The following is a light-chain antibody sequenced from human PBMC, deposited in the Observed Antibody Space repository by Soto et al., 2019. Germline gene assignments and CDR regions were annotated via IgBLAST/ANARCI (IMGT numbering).Light chain of an antibody. J-gene: IGKJ1*01. CDR2: LGS. V-gene: IGKV2-28*01. CDR1: QSLLHDNGYNY. Sequence: DIVMTQSPLSLPVTPGEPASISCRSSQSLLHDNGYNYLDWYLQKPGQSPQLLIYLGSNRASGVPDRFSGSASDTDFTLKISRVEAEDAGIYYCMQALQAPWTFGQGTKVEIK. CDR3: MQALQAPWT.